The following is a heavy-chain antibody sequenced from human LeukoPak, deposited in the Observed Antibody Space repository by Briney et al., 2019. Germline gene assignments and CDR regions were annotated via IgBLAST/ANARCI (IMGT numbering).Heavy chain of an antibody. CDR3: ARGPRNDP. CDR1: GYPFTTYE. V-gene: IGHV1-8*01. CDR2: VHPDTGYA. J-gene: IGHJ5*02. D-gene: IGHD1-14*01. Sequence: ASVTASCTTSGYPFTTYEINWVRQAAGQGLEWMGWVHPDTGYADYAQKFQGRVTMTSDTSISTAYMELSSLRSDDTAVYFCARGPRNDPWGQGTLVTVSS.